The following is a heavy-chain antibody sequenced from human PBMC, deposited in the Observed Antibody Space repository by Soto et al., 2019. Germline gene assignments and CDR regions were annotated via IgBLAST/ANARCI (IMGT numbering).Heavy chain of an antibody. Sequence: SETLSLTCTVSGGSISSSSYYRSWIRQPPGKGLEWIGEINHSGSTNYNPSLKSRVTISVDTSKNQFSLKLSSVTAADTAVYYCANLRGRYYDSSGYRRGPGYWGQGTLVTVSS. CDR2: INHSGST. CDR3: ANLRGRYYDSSGYRRGPGY. V-gene: IGHV4-39*07. CDR1: GGSISSSSYY. D-gene: IGHD3-22*01. J-gene: IGHJ4*02.